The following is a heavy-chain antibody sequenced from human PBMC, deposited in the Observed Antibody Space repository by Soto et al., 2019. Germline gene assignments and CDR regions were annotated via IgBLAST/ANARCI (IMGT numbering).Heavy chain of an antibody. CDR1: GGSFSGYY. Sequence: SETLSLTCAVYGGSFSGYYWSWIRQPPGKGLEWIGEINHSGSTNYNPSLKSRVTISVDTSKNQFSLKLSSVTAADTAVYYCARKGRIAARMYYYMDVWGKGTTVTVSS. CDR3: ARKGRIAARMYYYMDV. J-gene: IGHJ6*03. CDR2: INHSGST. V-gene: IGHV4-34*01. D-gene: IGHD6-6*01.